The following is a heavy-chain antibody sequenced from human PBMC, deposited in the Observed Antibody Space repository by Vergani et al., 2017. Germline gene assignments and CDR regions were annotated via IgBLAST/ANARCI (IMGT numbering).Heavy chain of an antibody. CDR3: ARGLWDWTHIRCSPPSY. D-gene: IGHD2-21*01. J-gene: IGHJ4*02. V-gene: IGHV3-21*02. Sequence: EVQLVESGGGLVKPGGSLRLSCAASGFSFSSYSMNWVRQAPGKGLEWVASISGSSSYVFYRDSVEGRFTITRDNAKKSVYLQMNSLRAEDTAMYFCARGLWDWTHIRCSPPSYWGQGTQGTVSS. CDR2: ISGSSSYV. CDR1: GFSFSSYS.